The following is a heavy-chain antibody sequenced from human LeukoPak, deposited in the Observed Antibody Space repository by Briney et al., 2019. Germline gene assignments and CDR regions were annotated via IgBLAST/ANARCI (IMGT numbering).Heavy chain of an antibody. Sequence: GGSLRLSCAASGFTFDDYAMRWVRQAPGKGVVWVLGISWHSGSIGYADSVKGRFTISRDNAKNSLYLQMNSLRAEDTALYYCSKEGVRGECLDYWGQGTRVTVSS. V-gene: IGHV3-9*01. CDR3: SKEGVRGECLDY. J-gene: IGHJ4*02. CDR2: ISWHSGSI. CDR1: GFTFDDYA. D-gene: IGHD3-10*01.